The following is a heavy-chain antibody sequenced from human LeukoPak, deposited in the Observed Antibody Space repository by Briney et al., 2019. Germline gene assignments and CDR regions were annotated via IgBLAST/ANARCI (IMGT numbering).Heavy chain of an antibody. J-gene: IGHJ4*02. D-gene: IGHD1-26*01. V-gene: IGHV3-21*04. CDR1: GFTFSSYS. CDR2: ISSSTKYI. Sequence: GGSLRLSCAASGFTFSSYSMNWVRQAPGKGLEWVSYISSSTKYIYYADSVKGRFTISRDDSKNTLYLQMNSLRADDTAVYYCAKDLGRYRNNFFDYWGQGNLVTVSS. CDR3: AKDLGRYRNNFFDY.